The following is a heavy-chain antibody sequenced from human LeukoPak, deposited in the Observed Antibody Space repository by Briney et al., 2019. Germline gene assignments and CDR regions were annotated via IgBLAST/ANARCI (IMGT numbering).Heavy chain of an antibody. D-gene: IGHD2-8*01. V-gene: IGHV4-59*08. CDR1: GGSISSYY. CDR3: ARLYVDHRNDYYYGMDV. CDR2: IYYSGST. Sequence: SETLSLTCTVSGGSISSYYWSWLRQPPGKGLEWIGYIYYSGSTNYNPSLKSRVTISVDTSKNQFSLKLSSVTAVDTAVYYCARLYVDHRNDYYYGMDVWGQGTTVTVSS. J-gene: IGHJ6*02.